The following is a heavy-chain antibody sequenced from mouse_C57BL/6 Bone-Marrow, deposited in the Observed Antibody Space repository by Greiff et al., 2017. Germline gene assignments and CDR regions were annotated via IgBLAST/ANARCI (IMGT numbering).Heavy chain of an antibody. V-gene: IGHV1-54*01. D-gene: IGHD4-1*01. J-gene: IGHJ2*01. Sequence: VQLQQSGAELVRPGTSVKVSCKASGYAFTNYLIEWVKQRPGQGLEWIGVINPGSGGTNYNEKFKGKATLTADKSSSTAYMQLSSLTSEDSAVYFCARRTGKWYFDYWGQGTTLTVSS. CDR3: ARRTGKWYFDY. CDR1: GYAFTNYL. CDR2: INPGSGGT.